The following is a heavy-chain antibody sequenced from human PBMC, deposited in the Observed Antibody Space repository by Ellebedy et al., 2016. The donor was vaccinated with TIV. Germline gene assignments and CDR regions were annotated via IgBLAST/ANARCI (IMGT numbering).Heavy chain of an antibody. CDR1: GFTFSSYW. J-gene: IGHJ4*02. Sequence: GESLKISCAASGFTFSSYWMRWVRQAPGKGLEWVANIKQDGSEKYYVDSVKVRFTISRDNAKNSLYLQMNSLRAEDTAVYYCARNRRGDYWGQGTLVTVSS. CDR2: IKQDGSEK. CDR3: ARNRRGDY. D-gene: IGHD2/OR15-2a*01. V-gene: IGHV3-7*01.